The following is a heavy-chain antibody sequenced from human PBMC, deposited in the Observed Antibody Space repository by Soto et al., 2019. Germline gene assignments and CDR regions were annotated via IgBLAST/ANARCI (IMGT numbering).Heavy chain of an antibody. CDR1: GDSISSSVW. CDR3: ARKAWVRFDY. V-gene: IGHV4-4*02. CDR2: VFHTGDT. Sequence: SETLSLTCAVSGDSISSSVWWTWVRQPPGKGLEWIGEVFHTGDTYFNPSLRSRVAMSVGKSTNEFSLKVTSVTAADTAIYYCARKAWVRFDYWGQGALVTVSS. D-gene: IGHD7-27*01. J-gene: IGHJ4*02.